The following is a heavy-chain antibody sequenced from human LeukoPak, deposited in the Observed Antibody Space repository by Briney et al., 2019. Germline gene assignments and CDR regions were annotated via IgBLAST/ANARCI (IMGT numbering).Heavy chain of an antibody. V-gene: IGHV4-38-2*02. Sequence: SETLSLTCTVSGYSITSIYYWGWIRQPPGKGLEWIGSIHHSGDTAYNPSLKSRVTISVDTSKSQFSLKLSSVTAADAAVYYCARSYASSGLDHWGQGTLVTVSS. D-gene: IGHD3-16*01. J-gene: IGHJ4*02. CDR2: IHHSGDT. CDR1: GYSITSIYY. CDR3: ARSYASSGLDH.